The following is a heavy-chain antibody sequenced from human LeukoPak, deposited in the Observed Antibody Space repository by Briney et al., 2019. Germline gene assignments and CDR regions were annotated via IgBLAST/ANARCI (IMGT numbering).Heavy chain of an antibody. CDR3: AREGRYCSSTSCYDYYYYGMDV. J-gene: IGHJ6*02. Sequence: PGGSLRLSCAASGFTFSDHYMDWVRQAPGKGLEWVGRTRNKANSYTTEYAASVKGRFTISRDDSKNSLYLQMNSLKTEDTAVYYCAREGRYCSSTSCYDYYYYGMDVWGQGTTVTVSS. CDR1: GFTFSDHY. D-gene: IGHD2-2*01. V-gene: IGHV3-72*01. CDR2: TRNKANSYTT.